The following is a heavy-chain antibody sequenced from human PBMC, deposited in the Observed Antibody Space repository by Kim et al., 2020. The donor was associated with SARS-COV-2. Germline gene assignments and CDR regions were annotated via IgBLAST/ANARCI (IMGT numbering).Heavy chain of an antibody. CDR2: IYYSGST. J-gene: IGHJ5*02. D-gene: IGHD5-12*01. CDR1: GGSISSGGYY. V-gene: IGHV4-31*03. Sequence: SETLSLTCTVSGGSISSGGYYWSWIRQHPGKGLEWIGYIYYSGSTYYNPSLKSRVTISVDTSKNQFSLKLSSVTAADTAVYYCAGRRDGYPLPTWFDPWGQGTLVTVSS. CDR3: AGRRDGYPLPTWFDP.